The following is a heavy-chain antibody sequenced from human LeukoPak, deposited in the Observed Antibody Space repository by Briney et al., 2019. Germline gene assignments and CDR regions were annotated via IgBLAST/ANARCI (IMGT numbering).Heavy chain of an antibody. Sequence: SETLSLTCAVYGGSFSGYYWSWIRQPPGKGLEWIGEINHSGSTNYNLSLKSRVTISVDTSKNQFSLKLSSVTAADTAVYYCARHKDYYYSYMDVWGKGTTVTVSS. CDR3: ARHKDYYYSYMDV. CDR2: INHSGST. CDR1: GGSFSGYY. V-gene: IGHV4-34*01. J-gene: IGHJ6*03.